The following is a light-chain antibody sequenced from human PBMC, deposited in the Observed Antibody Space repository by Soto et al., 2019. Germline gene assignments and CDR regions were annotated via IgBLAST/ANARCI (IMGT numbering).Light chain of an antibody. CDR2: DVS. CDR3: SSYTRSSGYV. Sequence: QSALTQPASVSGSPGQSITISCTGTSSDVGGYNYVSWYQQHPGKAPKLMIYDVSNRRSGVSNRFSGSTSGNTASLTISGLQAEDEADYYCSSYTRSSGYVFGTGTKLTVL. CDR1: SSDVGGYNY. J-gene: IGLJ1*01. V-gene: IGLV2-14*01.